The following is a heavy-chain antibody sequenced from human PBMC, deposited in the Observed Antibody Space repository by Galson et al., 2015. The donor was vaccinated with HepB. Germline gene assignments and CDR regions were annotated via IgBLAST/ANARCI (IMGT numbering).Heavy chain of an antibody. V-gene: IGHV4-34*10. J-gene: IGHJ6*02. CDR1: GGSFSGYY. D-gene: IGHD3-10*01. Sequence: QVQLQESGPGLVKPSETLSLTCAAYGGSFSGYYWTWIRQPPGKGLEWIGEINHSGSTSYNSSLKSRVTMSVDTSKNQFSLKRISVAAAVTAVYYCARGSGELGENYFYYNGMDVWGQGPTVTVSS. CDR2: INHSGST. CDR3: ARGSGELGENYFYYNGMDV.